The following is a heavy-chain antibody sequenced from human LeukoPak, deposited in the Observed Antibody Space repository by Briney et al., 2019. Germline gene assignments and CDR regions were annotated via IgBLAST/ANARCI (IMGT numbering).Heavy chain of an antibody. CDR3: AKGSSDCTNGVCYFFDFDY. CDR1: GFTFSSYA. D-gene: IGHD2-8*01. V-gene: IGHV3-23*01. CDR2: ISGSAGVT. J-gene: IGHJ4*02. Sequence: TGGSLRLSCAASGFTFSSYAMSWVRQAPGKGLEWVSAISGSAGVTYSADSVKGRFTISRDNSKNTLYLHMNSLRAEDTAVYYCAKGSSDCTNGVCYFFDFDYWGQGTLVTVSS.